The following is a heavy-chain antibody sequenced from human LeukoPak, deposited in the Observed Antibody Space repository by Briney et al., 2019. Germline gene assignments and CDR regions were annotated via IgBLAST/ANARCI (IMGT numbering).Heavy chain of an antibody. CDR2: ISGSGGST. Sequence: PGGSLRLSCAASGFTFSSYSMNWVRQAPGKGLEWVSAISGSGGSTYYADSVKGRFTISRDNSKNTLYLQMNSLRAEDTAVYYCAKKCSSTSCYTPRVVVAATGSPRPAGMDVWGQGTTVTVSS. CDR3: AKKCSSTSCYTPRVVVAATGSPRPAGMDV. V-gene: IGHV3-23*01. D-gene: IGHD2-2*02. CDR1: GFTFSSYS. J-gene: IGHJ6*02.